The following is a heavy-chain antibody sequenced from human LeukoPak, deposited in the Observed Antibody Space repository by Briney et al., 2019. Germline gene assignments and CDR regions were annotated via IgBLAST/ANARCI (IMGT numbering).Heavy chain of an antibody. J-gene: IGHJ4*02. V-gene: IGHV3-30*02. CDR1: GINFRSSG. CDR2: IQSDGRDK. Sequence: GGSLRLSCAASGINFRSSGMHWVRQAPGKGLEWVTFIQSDGRDKYYAASVKGRFTISRDNSKNTVYLHMGSLRADDTALYYCARESGTAISSRFDQWGPGTLVTVSS. D-gene: IGHD2-2*01. CDR3: ARESGTAISSRFDQ.